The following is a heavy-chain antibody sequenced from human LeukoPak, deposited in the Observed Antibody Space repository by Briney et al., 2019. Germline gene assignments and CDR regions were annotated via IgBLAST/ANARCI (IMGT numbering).Heavy chain of an antibody. D-gene: IGHD4-17*01. CDR3: AKDAMTTVTGGVDY. J-gene: IGHJ4*02. CDR2: ISGNSGSI. Sequence: GGSLRLSCAASGFTFDDYAMHWVRQAPGKGLEWVSGISGNSGSIGYADSVKGRFTISRDNAKNSLYLQMNSLRAEDTALYYCAKDAMTTVTGGVDYWGQGTLVTVSS. CDR1: GFTFDDYA. V-gene: IGHV3-9*01.